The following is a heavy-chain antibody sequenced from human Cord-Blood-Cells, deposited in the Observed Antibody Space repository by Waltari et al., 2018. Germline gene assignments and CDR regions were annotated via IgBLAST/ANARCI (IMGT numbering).Heavy chain of an antibody. CDR3: ARDHPYGSGSYDAFDI. CDR2: IIPIFVTA. CDR1: EGTFSSYA. Sequence: QVQLVQSGAEVKKPGSSVKVSCKASEGTFSSYAIRWVRQAPGQGLEWMGGIIPIFVTANYAQKFQGRVTITADESTSTAYMELSSLRSEDTAVYYCARDHPYGSGSYDAFDIWGQGTMVTVSS. V-gene: IGHV1-69*01. D-gene: IGHD3-10*01. J-gene: IGHJ3*02.